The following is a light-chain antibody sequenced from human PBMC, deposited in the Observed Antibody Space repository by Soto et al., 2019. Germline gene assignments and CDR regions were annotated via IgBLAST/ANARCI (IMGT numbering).Light chain of an antibody. V-gene: IGKV3-15*01. Sequence: EIVMTQSPATLSVSPGERATLSCRASQSVAGNLAGYQQKPGQTPRLLIYGASTRATGIPARFSGSGSGTEFTLNISSLQSEDFGVYYCQQYNNWPPLTFGGGTKVDIK. CDR3: QQYNNWPPLT. J-gene: IGKJ4*01. CDR2: GAS. CDR1: QSVAGN.